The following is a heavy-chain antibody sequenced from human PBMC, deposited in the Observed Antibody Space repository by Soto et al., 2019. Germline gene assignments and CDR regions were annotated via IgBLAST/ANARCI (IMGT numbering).Heavy chain of an antibody. CDR1: GYTFTGYY. V-gene: IGHV1-2*02. D-gene: IGHD2-2*01. Sequence: ASVKVSCKASGYTFTGYYMHWVRQAPGQGLEWMGWINPNSGGTNCAQKFQGRVTMTRDTSISTAYMELSRLRSDDTAVYYCERARRYQLPTNWFDPWGQGTLVTVYS. J-gene: IGHJ5*02. CDR3: ERARRYQLPTNWFDP. CDR2: INPNSGGT.